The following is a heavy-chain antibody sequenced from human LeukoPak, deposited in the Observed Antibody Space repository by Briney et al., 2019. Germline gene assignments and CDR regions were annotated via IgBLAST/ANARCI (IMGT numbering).Heavy chain of an antibody. CDR2: INPNSGGT. D-gene: IGHD1-20*01. CDR1: GYTFTGYY. CDR3: ARVITGSLTPYDY. J-gene: IGHJ4*02. Sequence: GASVKVSCKASGYTFTGYYMHWVRQAPGQRLEWMAWINPNSGGTNYAQKFQGRVTMTRDTSISTAYMELSRLRSDDTAVYYCARVITGSLTPYDYWGQGTLVTVSS. V-gene: IGHV1-2*02.